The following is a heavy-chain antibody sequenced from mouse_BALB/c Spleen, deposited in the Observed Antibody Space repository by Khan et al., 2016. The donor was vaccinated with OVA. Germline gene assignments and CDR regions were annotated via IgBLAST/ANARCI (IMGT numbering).Heavy chain of an antibody. CDR3: ARDGSRYNYAMDY. D-gene: IGHD2-3*01. Sequence: VQLKESGPGLVKPSPSLSLPCTVTGYSITSDYAWNWIRQFPGNKLEWLGYISYSGSTNYNPSLKSRISITRDPSKNQFFLQLNSVTAKDTTTYYCARDGSRYNYAMDYWGQGTSVTVSS. CDR2: ISYSGST. CDR1: GYSITSDYA. J-gene: IGHJ4*01. V-gene: IGHV3-2*02.